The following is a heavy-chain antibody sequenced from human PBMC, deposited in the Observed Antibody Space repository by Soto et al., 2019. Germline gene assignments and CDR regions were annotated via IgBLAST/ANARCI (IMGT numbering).Heavy chain of an antibody. CDR3: VRVGGGAARTFDY. Sequence: PSETLSLTCTASGGSISPFYWSWVRQPPGKGLEWIGYLYYSDNTNYNPSLKRRVTISVDASKNQVSLRLTSVTAADTAVYYCVRVGGGAARTFDYWGQGTVVTVS. CDR2: LYYSDNT. J-gene: IGHJ4*02. CDR1: GGSISPFY. V-gene: IGHV4-59*01. D-gene: IGHD3-16*01.